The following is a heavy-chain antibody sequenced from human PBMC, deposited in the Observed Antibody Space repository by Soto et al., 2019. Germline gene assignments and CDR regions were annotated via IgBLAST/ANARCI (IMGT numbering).Heavy chain of an antibody. CDR2: ISGSGSTT. CDR1: GFTFSSYA. Sequence: EVQLLESGGGLVQPGGSLRLSCAASGFTFSSYAMSWVRQAPGKGLEWVSTISGSGSTTYYADSVKGRFTISRDNSKNTLYMQMNSLRAEDTAVYYCAKSPHFGVVVAAPPSYWGQGTLVTVSS. V-gene: IGHV3-23*01. D-gene: IGHD2-15*01. J-gene: IGHJ4*02. CDR3: AKSPHFGVVVAAPPSY.